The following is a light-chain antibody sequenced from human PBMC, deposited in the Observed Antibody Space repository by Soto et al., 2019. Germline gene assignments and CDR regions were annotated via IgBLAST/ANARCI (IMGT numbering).Light chain of an antibody. V-gene: IGLV2-11*01. J-gene: IGLJ1*01. Sequence: QSALTQPRSVSGSPGQPVTISCTGSSSDVGHYNYVSWYQQHPGTAPKLMIYDVSKRPSGVPDRFSGYKSGNTASLTISGLQSEDEADYYCCSYAGGDSYVFGTGTKLTVL. CDR2: DVS. CDR1: SSDVGHYNY. CDR3: CSYAGGDSYV.